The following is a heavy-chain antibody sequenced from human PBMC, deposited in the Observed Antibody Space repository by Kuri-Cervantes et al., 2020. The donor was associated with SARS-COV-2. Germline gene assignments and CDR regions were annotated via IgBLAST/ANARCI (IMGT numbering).Heavy chain of an antibody. CDR1: GGSFSGYY. J-gene: IGHJ4*02. CDR3: ATIYSGSSYY. CDR2: INHSGST. Sequence: SETLSLTCAVYGGSFSGYYWSWIRQPPGKGLEWIGEINHSGSTNYNPSLKSRVTISVDTSKNQFSLKLSSVTAADTAVYYCATIYSGSSYYWGQGTLVTVSS. V-gene: IGHV4-34*01. D-gene: IGHD1-26*01.